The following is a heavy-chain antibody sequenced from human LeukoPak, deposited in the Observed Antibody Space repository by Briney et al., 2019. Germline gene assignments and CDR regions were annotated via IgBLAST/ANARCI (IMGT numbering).Heavy chain of an antibody. D-gene: IGHD2-2*01. J-gene: IGHJ4*02. CDR1: GFTFSSYA. CDR3: AKDLSAGVSAAYFVVVPAAPDY. CDR2: ISGSGGST. Sequence: GGFLRLSCAASGFTFSSYAMSWVRQAPGKGLEWVSAISGSGGSTYYADSVKGRFTISRDNSKNTLYLQMNSLRAEDTAVYYCAKDLSAGVSAAYFVVVPAAPDYWGQGTLVTVSS. V-gene: IGHV3-23*01.